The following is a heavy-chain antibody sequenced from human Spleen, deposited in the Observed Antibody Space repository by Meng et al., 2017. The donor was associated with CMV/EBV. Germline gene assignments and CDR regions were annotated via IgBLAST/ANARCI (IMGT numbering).Heavy chain of an antibody. CDR1: GYSFSDYW. CDR3: ARLWYYDSSGYWNDY. D-gene: IGHD3-22*01. V-gene: IGHV5-51*01. J-gene: IGHJ4*02. CDR2: IYPADSDN. Sequence: GESLKISCKSSGYSFSDYWIGWVRQMPGEGLEWMGIIYPADSDNRYSPSFQGQVTISADKSISTAYLQWSSLKASDTAMYYCARLWYYDSSGYWNDYWGRGTLVTVSS.